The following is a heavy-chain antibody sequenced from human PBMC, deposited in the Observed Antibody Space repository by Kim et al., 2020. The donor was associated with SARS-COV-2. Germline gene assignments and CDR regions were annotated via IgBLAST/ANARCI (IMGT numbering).Heavy chain of an antibody. D-gene: IGHD1-26*01. V-gene: IGHV1-69*01. Sequence: YAQKFQGRVTITADESTRTAYMELSSLRSEDTAVYYCARANSGSYPDFDYWGQGTLVTVSS. J-gene: IGHJ4*02. CDR3: ARANSGSYPDFDY.